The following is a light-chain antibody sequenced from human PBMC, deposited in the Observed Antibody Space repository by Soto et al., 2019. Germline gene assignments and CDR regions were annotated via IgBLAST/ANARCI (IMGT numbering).Light chain of an antibody. CDR2: GAS. J-gene: IGKJ4*01. CDR3: QQYNHWPPLT. CDR1: QSVGRN. Sequence: EIVMTQSPATLSVPPGERATLSCRASQSVGRNLAWYQQKPGQAPRLLIYGASTRATGIPARFSGSGSGTEFTLTLSSLQSEDFAIYSCQQYNHWPPLTFGGGTKVEIK. V-gene: IGKV3-15*01.